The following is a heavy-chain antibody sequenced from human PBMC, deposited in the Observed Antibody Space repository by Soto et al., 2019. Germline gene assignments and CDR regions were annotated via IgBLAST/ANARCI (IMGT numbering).Heavy chain of an antibody. J-gene: IGHJ4*02. CDR1: GFTFSSYA. D-gene: IGHD3-10*01. V-gene: IGHV3-23*01. Sequence: EVQLLESGGGLVQPGGSLRLSCAASGFTFSSYAMSWVRQAPGKGLEWVSAISGSGGSTYYADSVKGRFTISRDNSKKTLYLQMNSGRAEDTAVYYCAKDFRLDEWYYYGSGSYYNSDYWGQGTLVTVSS. CDR2: ISGSGGST. CDR3: AKDFRLDEWYYYGSGSYYNSDY.